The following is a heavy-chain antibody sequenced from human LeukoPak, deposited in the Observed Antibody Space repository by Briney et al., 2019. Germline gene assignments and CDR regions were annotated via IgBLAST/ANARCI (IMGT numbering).Heavy chain of an antibody. V-gene: IGHV3-33*01. J-gene: IGHJ4*02. Sequence: GRSLRLSCAASGFIFSDYGMHWVRQAPGKGLEWVAVIWNNGNNRYADSVKGRFTISRDNSKNTLYLQMNSLRAEDTAVYYCATWVRGSYSVDYWGQGTLVTVSS. CDR3: ATWVRGSYSVDY. D-gene: IGHD1-26*01. CDR2: IWNNGNNR. CDR1: GFIFSDYG.